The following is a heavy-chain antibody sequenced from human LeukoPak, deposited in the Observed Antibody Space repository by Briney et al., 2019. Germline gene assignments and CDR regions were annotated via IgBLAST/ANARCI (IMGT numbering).Heavy chain of an antibody. V-gene: IGHV4-38-2*01. CDR2: IYHSGST. CDR3: ARQLDY. Sequence: SETLSLTCAVPGYSISSGYYWGWIRQPPGKGLEWIGSIYHSGSTYYNPSLKSRVTISVDTSKNQFSLKLSSVTAADTAVYYCARQLDYWGQGTLVTVSS. CDR1: GYSISSGYY. J-gene: IGHJ4*02.